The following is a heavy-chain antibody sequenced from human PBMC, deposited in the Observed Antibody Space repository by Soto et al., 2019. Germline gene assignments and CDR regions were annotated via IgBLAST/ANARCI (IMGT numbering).Heavy chain of an antibody. CDR3: ARGRGAARPGWFDP. Sequence: ASETLSLTCTVSGGSISSGDYYWSWIRQPPGKGLEWIGYIYYSGSTYYNPSLKSRVTISVDTSKNQFSLKLSSVTAADTAVYYCARGRGAARPGWFDPWGQGTLVTVSS. D-gene: IGHD6-6*01. V-gene: IGHV4-30-4*01. CDR1: GGSISSGDYY. CDR2: IYYSGST. J-gene: IGHJ5*02.